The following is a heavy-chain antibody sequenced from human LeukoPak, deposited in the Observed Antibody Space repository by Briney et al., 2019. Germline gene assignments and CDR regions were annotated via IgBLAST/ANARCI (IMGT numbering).Heavy chain of an antibody. CDR2: ISHDAENI. D-gene: IGHD3-10*01. Sequence: GGSLRLSCAASGFTFSSYGMHWVRQAPGKGLEWVAIISHDAENIYYAESVKGRFTISRDNFNNTLHLQMKGLRAGDTAVYYCARDYKESLYYPMDVWGQGTTVTVSS. CDR3: ARDYKESLYYPMDV. CDR1: GFTFSSYG. J-gene: IGHJ6*02. V-gene: IGHV3-30*03.